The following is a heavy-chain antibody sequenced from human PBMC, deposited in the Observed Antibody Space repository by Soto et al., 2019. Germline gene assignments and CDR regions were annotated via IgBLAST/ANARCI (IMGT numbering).Heavy chain of an antibody. Sequence: SETLYLTCIVSGGSVSSSNLWSWVRQPPGKGLEWIGEIYHSGSTTHNPSLKSRATISVDKSENQFSLRLKSVTAADTAVYYCASVGSDYDNSGYYLPWGPGTLVTVSS. CDR1: GGSVSSSNL. J-gene: IGHJ5*02. D-gene: IGHD3-22*01. V-gene: IGHV4-4*02. CDR2: IYHSGST. CDR3: ASVGSDYDNSGYYLP.